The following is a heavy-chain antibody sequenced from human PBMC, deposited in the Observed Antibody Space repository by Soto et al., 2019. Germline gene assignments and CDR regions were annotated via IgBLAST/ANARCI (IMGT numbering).Heavy chain of an antibody. CDR2: IFYTGTT. V-gene: IGHV4-39*02. J-gene: IGHJ5*02. CDR3: ARLVVVAPVANA. D-gene: IGHD2-2*01. Sequence: SETLSLTCSVSGGSINYHSYYWGWVRQPPGRGLEWVGGIFYTGTTYYSPSLKDRVTISVDTSKNSFSLNLTSVTAADTAVYFCARLVVVAPVANAWGQGTLVTVSS. CDR1: GGSINYHSYY.